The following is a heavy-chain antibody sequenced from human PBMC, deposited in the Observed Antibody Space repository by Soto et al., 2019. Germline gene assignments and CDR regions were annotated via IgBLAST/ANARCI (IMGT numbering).Heavy chain of an antibody. D-gene: IGHD3-3*01. J-gene: IGHJ6*02. CDR2: IYSDASNK. V-gene: IGHV3-30-3*01. Sequence: GGSLRLSCAASGFTFSSYAMHWIRQVPGKGLEWVSRIYSDASNKYYADSVKGRFTISRDNAKNTLHLEMNSLRAEDTAVYYCARDRTSITTNCYDDGIDGWGQGTTVTVSS. CDR1: GFTFSSYA. CDR3: ARDRTSITTNCYDDGIDG.